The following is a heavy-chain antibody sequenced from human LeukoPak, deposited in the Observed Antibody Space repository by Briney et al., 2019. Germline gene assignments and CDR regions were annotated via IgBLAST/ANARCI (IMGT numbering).Heavy chain of an antibody. D-gene: IGHD1-1*01. CDR1: GYTFTDYY. J-gene: IGHJ4*02. CDR2: INPNSGT. Sequence: ASVKVSCKASGYTFTDYYMHWVRQAPGEGLEWMGWINPNSGTNYAQKFQGRVTMTRDTSISTDYMELTRLTSDDTAVYYCARNRWMDYWGQGTLVTVSS. CDR3: ARNRWMDY. V-gene: IGHV1-2*02.